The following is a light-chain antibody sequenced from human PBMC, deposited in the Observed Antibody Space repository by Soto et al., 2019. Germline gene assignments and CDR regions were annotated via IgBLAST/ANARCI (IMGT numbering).Light chain of an antibody. CDR3: HQYGSSPLT. V-gene: IGKV1-5*01. CDR1: QSISSW. Sequence: DIKIAQSPSTLSASIGGRVTIACRASQSISSWLAWYQQKPGKAPKVLIYDASSLESGVPSRFSGSGSGTEFTLTISSLQPEDFAVYYCHQYGSSPLTFGGGTKVDI. J-gene: IGKJ4*01. CDR2: DAS.